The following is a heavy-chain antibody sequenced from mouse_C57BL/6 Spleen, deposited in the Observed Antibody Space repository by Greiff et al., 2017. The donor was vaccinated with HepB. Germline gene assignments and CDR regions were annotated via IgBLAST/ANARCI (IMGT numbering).Heavy chain of an antibody. Sequence: QVQLQQPGAELVKPGASVKLSCKPSGYPFPSSWLHWVKQGHGQGLGWIGMIHPNSGITTSNGKFKSKATLTVDKSSSTAYMQLSSLTSEDSAVYYCARGGELGRPFDYWGQGTTLTVSS. CDR2: IHPNSGIT. CDR1: GYPFPSSW. J-gene: IGHJ2*01. CDR3: ARGGELGRPFDY. V-gene: IGHV1-64*01. D-gene: IGHD4-1*01.